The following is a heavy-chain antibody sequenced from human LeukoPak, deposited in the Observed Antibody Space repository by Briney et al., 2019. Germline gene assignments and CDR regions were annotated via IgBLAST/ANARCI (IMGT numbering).Heavy chain of an antibody. D-gene: IGHD7-27*01. J-gene: IGHJ2*01. Sequence: SENLSLTCAVYGRSFRGYYWSWIRQPPGKGLEWIGEIHYTGATNYKPSLKSRVTISGDPSKNQVSLRVNSVTAADTAMYYCARGVLGPYYFDLWGRGTLVTVSS. CDR3: ARGVLGPYYFDL. CDR1: GRSFRGYY. CDR2: IHYTGAT. V-gene: IGHV4-34*01.